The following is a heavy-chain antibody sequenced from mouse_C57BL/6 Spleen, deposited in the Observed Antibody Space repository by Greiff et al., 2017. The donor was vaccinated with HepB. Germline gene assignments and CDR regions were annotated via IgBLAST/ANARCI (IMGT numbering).Heavy chain of an antibody. CDR2: IDPGDGDT. Sequence: VQLQQSGAELVKPGASVKISCKASGYAFSSYWMNWVKQRPGKGLEWIGQIDPGDGDTNYNGKFKGKATLTADKSSSTAYMQLSSLTSEDSAVYFCARDYDGYWYFDVWGTGTTVTVSS. V-gene: IGHV1-80*01. CDR3: ARDYDGYWYFDV. CDR1: GYAFSSYW. J-gene: IGHJ1*03. D-gene: IGHD2-3*01.